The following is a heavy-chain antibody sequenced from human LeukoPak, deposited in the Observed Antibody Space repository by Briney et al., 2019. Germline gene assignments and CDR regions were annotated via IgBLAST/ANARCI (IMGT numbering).Heavy chain of an antibody. V-gene: IGHV3-21*01. J-gene: IGHJ3*02. D-gene: IGHD6-19*01. CDR2: ISSSSSYI. Sequence: GGSLRLSCAASGFTFSSYSMNWVRQAPGKGLEWVSSISSSSSYIYYADSVKGRFTISRDNAKNSLYLQMNSLRAEDTAVYYCARQQWLVLEAFDIWGQGTMVTVSS. CDR3: ARQQWLVLEAFDI. CDR1: GFTFSSYS.